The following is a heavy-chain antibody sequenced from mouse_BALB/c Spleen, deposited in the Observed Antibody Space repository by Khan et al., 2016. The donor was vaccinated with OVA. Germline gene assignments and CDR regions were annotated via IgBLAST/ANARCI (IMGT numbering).Heavy chain of an antibody. CDR3: ARLAYYYNSEGFAY. CDR1: GFTFSTYG. Sequence: EVELVESGGDLVKPGGSLKLSCAASGFTFSTYGMSWVRQTPDKRLEWVATISSGGSYTYYPDNVKGRFTISRDNAKNNLYLQMSSLKSEDTAMYYCARLAYYYNSEGFAYWGQGTLVTVSA. CDR2: ISSGGSYT. J-gene: IGHJ3*01. V-gene: IGHV5-6*01. D-gene: IGHD1-1*01.